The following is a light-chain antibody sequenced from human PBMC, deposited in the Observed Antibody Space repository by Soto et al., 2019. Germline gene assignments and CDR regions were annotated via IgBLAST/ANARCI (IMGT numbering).Light chain of an antibody. CDR1: SEHSSYA. CDR3: QTWGTGIRV. Sequence: QFVLTQSPSASASLGASVKLTCTLSSEHSSYAIAWHQQQPEKGPRYLMKLNSDGSHTKGDGIPDRFSGSSSGAERYLTISSLQSEDEADYYCQTWGTGIRVFGTGTKLTVL. V-gene: IGLV4-69*01. CDR2: LNSDGSH. J-gene: IGLJ1*01.